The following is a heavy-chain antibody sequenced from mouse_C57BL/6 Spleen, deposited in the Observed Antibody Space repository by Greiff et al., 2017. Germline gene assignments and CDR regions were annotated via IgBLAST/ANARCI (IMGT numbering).Heavy chain of an antibody. CDR3: ARTPHYYGSSNWYFDV. V-gene: IGHV1-69*01. CDR1: GYTLTSYW. CDR2: IDPSDSYT. J-gene: IGHJ1*03. Sequence: QVQLQQPGAELVMPGASVKLSCKASGYTLTSYWMHWVKQRPGQGLEWIGEIDPSDSYTNHNQKFKGKSTLTVDKSSSTAYMQLSSLTSEDSAVYYCARTPHYYGSSNWYFDVWGTGTTVTVSS. D-gene: IGHD1-1*01.